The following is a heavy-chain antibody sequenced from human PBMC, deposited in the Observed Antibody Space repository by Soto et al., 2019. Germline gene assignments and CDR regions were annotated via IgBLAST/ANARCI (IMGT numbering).Heavy chain of an antibody. CDR1: GGSIGSSGYY. V-gene: IGHV4-39*01. D-gene: IGHD3-22*01. J-gene: IGHJ4*02. Sequence: QLQLQESGPGLVKPSETLSLICTVSGGSIGSSGYYWGWIRQPPGKGLEWFGSIYYSGTTYYNPSLQSRVTISVDTSKNQFSLKLSSVTAADTAVYYCARQHPDSSGYYLYYFDYWGQGTLVTVSS. CDR2: IYYSGTT. CDR3: ARQHPDSSGYYLYYFDY.